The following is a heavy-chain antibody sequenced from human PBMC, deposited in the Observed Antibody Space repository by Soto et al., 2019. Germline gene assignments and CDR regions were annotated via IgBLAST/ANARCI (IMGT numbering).Heavy chain of an antibody. D-gene: IGHD2-15*01. J-gene: IGHJ4*02. CDR3: ARGLRGNCNYYFDE. CDR2: IYYSGST. V-gene: IGHV4-59*01. CDR1: GGSISSYD. Sequence: SGTLSLTCTVSGGSISSYDWGWIRHPPGKGLEWIEYIYYSGSTNYNPSLKSRVTISVDTYKNQLSLKLSSVTAADTAVYYWARGLRGNCNYYFDEWGKGNLVTVAS.